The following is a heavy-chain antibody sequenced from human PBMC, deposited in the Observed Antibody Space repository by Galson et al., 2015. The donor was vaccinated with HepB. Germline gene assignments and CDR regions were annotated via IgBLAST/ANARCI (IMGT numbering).Heavy chain of an antibody. CDR3: AREGFCSGGSCYMGWYFDL. J-gene: IGHJ2*01. V-gene: IGHV3-7*03. D-gene: IGHD2-15*01. CDR2: IKQDESEK. CDR1: GFLFSTYW. Sequence: SLRLSCAASGFLFSTYWMTWVRQAPGKGLEWVASIKQDESEKYYVDSVKGRFAISRDNAQNSLYLQMNSLRAEDTALYYCAREGFCSGGSCYMGWYFDLWGRGTLVTVSS.